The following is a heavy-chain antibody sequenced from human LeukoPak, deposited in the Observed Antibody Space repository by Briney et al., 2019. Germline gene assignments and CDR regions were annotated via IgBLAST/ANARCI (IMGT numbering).Heavy chain of an antibody. V-gene: IGHV3-49*04. CDR3: TREHYGSGSYYPPLDY. CDR2: IRSKAYGGTT. J-gene: IGHJ4*02. Sequence: GGSLSLSCTASGLTFGDYAMSWARQAPGKGLEWVGFIRSKAYGGTTEYAASVKGRFTISRDDSKSIAYLQMNSLKTDGTAVYYCTREHYGSGSYYPPLDYWGQGTLVTVSS. CDR1: GLTFGDYA. D-gene: IGHD3-10*01.